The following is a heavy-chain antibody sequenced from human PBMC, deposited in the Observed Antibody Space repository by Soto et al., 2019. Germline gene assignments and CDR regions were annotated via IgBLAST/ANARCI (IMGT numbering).Heavy chain of an antibody. CDR3: ARDKRDLRFLEWSYYFDY. CDR2: ISSSSSTI. CDR1: GFTFSSYS. V-gene: IGHV3-48*01. J-gene: IGHJ4*02. D-gene: IGHD3-3*01. Sequence: GGSLRLSCAASGFTFSSYSMNWVRQAPGKGLEWVSYISSSSSTIYYADSVKGRFTISRDNSKNTLYLQMNSLRAEDTAVYYCARDKRDLRFLEWSYYFDYWGQGTLVTVSS.